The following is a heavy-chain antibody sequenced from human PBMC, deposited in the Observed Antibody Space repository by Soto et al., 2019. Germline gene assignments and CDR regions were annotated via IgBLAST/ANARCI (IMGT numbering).Heavy chain of an antibody. Sequence: QVQLQQWGAGLLKPSETLSLTCAVYGGSFSGYYWSWIRQPPGKGLEWIGEINHSGSTNYNPSLKVRVTISVDTSKNQFSLKLSSVTAADTAVYYCARVEMATVYFDYWGQGTLVTVSS. CDR3: ARVEMATVYFDY. J-gene: IGHJ4*02. V-gene: IGHV4-34*01. CDR1: GGSFSGYY. D-gene: IGHD4-4*01. CDR2: INHSGST.